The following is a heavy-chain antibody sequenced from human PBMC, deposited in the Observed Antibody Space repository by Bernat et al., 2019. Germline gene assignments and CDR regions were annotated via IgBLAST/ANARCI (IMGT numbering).Heavy chain of an antibody. V-gene: IGHV4-59*08. J-gene: IGHJ6*03. CDR3: ASLRTGDYYYYYMDV. CDR2: IYYSGST. CDR1: GGSISDHF. Sequence: QVQLQESGPGLVKPSETLSVTCSVSGGSISDHFWTWIRQPPGKGLEWIGDIYYSGSTKYNPSLKSRVTISVDTSKSHFSLKLSSVTAADTAVYYCASLRTGDYYYYYMDVWGKGTTVTVSS. D-gene: IGHD2-8*02.